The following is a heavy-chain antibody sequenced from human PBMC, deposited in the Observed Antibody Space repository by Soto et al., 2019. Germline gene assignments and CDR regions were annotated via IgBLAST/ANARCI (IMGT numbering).Heavy chain of an antibody. Sequence: PGGSLRLSCAASGFTFSSYSMNWVRQAPGKGLEWVSSISSSSSYIYYADSVKGRFTISRDNAKSSLYLQMNSLRAEDTAVYYCARDLGYFCSSTSCSYGMDVWGQGTTVTVSS. CDR2: ISSSSSYI. CDR3: ARDLGYFCSSTSCSYGMDV. J-gene: IGHJ6*02. V-gene: IGHV3-21*01. D-gene: IGHD2-2*01. CDR1: GFTFSSYS.